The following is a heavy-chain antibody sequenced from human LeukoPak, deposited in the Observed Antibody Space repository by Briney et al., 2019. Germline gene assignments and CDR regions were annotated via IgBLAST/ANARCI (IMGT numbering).Heavy chain of an antibody. V-gene: IGHV3-21*01. CDR3: AKDGLRYFDWPSSFDY. J-gene: IGHJ4*02. D-gene: IGHD3-9*01. CDR1: GFTFSSYS. Sequence: GGSLRLSCAASGFTFSSYSMNWVRQAPGKGLEWVSSISSSSSYIYYADSVKGRFTISRDNSKNTLYLQMNSLRAEDTAVYYCAKDGLRYFDWPSSFDYWGQGTLVTVSS. CDR2: ISSSSSYI.